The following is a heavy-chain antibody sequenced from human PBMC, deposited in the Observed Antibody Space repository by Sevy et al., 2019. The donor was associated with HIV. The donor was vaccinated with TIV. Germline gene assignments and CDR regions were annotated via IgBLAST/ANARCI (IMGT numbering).Heavy chain of an antibody. CDR2: ISVSSSPR. CDR3: SRGLGALPGYYYAMDV. J-gene: IGHJ6*02. Sequence: GGSLRLSCAASGFIFSSYSMNWVRQAPGKGLEWISYISVSSSPRYYADSVKGRFTISRDNAKNSLYLQMNSLTAEATAVYYCSRGLGALPGYYYAMDVWGQGTTVTVSS. V-gene: IGHV3-48*01. CDR1: GFIFSSYS. D-gene: IGHD6-6*01.